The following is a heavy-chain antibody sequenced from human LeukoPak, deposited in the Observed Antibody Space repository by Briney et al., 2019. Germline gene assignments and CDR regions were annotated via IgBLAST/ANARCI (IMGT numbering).Heavy chain of an antibody. D-gene: IGHD3-22*01. CDR3: AKVMRDYDNSGPDY. CDR1: ALTFSSYG. J-gene: IGHJ4*02. V-gene: IGHV3-30*02. CDR2: IKYDGGKK. Sequence: GGSLTLAWAPAALTFSSYGMHCVRQAPGKGLEPEALIKYDGGKKCYADPVKGRLTISRDNSKNTLYLQMNSLRAEDTAVYYCAKVMRDYDNSGPDYWGRGTLVTVSS.